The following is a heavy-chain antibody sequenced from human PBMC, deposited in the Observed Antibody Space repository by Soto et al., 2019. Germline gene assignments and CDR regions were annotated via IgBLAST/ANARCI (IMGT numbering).Heavy chain of an antibody. CDR1: GHSLSSAYY. CDR3: ARGGQDFWSGPFDY. J-gene: IGHJ4*02. D-gene: IGHD3-3*01. Sequence: SETLSLTCVVSGHSLSSAYYWGWIRQPPGKGLEWIGSMYHSGSTFYNPSLKSRVTISMVTSNNQFSLKLRSATAADTAVYYCARGGQDFWSGPFDYWGQGALVTVS. CDR2: MYHSGST. V-gene: IGHV4-38-2*01.